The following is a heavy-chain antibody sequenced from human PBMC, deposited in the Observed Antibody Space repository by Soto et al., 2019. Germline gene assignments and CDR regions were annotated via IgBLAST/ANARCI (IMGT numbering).Heavy chain of an antibody. CDR2: IYPDASDT. J-gene: IGHJ4*02. V-gene: IGHV5-51*06. D-gene: IGHD1-1*01. Sequence: SIKNSCKAAGYRFTNYWVGWVRQMPGKGLEWMGIIYPDASDTRYRPSFQGHVTISVDKSVNTAYLQWTRLKASATAMYDCTSFSGSRDDSFDRWGQGTLVTVS. CDR1: GYRFTNYW. CDR3: TSFSGSRDDSFDR.